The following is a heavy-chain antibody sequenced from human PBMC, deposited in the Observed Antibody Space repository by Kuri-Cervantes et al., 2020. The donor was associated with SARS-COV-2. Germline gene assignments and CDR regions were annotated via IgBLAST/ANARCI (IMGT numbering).Heavy chain of an antibody. CDR3: AKCDSGRPRDGMDV. Sequence: GESLKISCAASGFTFSSYAMHWVRQAPGKGLEWVAVISYDGSNKYYADSVKGRFTISRDNSKNTLYLQMNSLRAEDTAVYYCAKCDSGRPRDGMDVWGQGTTVTGYS. J-gene: IGHJ6*01. CDR2: ISYDGSNK. D-gene: IGHD1-26*01. V-gene: IGHV3-30*04. CDR1: GFTFSSYA.